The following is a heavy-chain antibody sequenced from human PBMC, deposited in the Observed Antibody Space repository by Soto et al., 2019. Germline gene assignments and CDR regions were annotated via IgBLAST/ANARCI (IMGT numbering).Heavy chain of an antibody. CDR1: GFTFSDYY. Sequence: QVQLVESGGGLVQPGGSLTLSCAASGFTFSDYYMSWMRQAPGRGPEWVSYISDSGTTTNYADSVKGRFTISRDNARTSVHLHMNSLRVEDTAVYYCAREGDYSGLDYWGQGTLVTVSS. D-gene: IGHD2-15*01. V-gene: IGHV3-11*01. J-gene: IGHJ4*02. CDR2: ISDSGTTT. CDR3: AREGDYSGLDY.